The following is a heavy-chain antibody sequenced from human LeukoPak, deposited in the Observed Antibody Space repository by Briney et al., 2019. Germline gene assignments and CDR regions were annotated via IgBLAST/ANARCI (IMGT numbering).Heavy chain of an antibody. D-gene: IGHD3-3*01. CDR3: ARDWRGYDWHN. CDR1: GFTFSSYW. J-gene: IGHJ4*02. Sequence: QSGGSLRLSCAASGFTFSSYWMSWVRQAPGRGLEWVANIKTDGGEKYYVDSVKGRFTVSRDNARNSLYLQMNSLRVEDTAVYYCARDWRGYDWHNWGQGTLVTVSS. V-gene: IGHV3-7*01. CDR2: IKTDGGEK.